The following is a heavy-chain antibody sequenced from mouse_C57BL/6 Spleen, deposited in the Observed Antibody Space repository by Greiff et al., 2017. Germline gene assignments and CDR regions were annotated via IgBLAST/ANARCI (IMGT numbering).Heavy chain of an antibody. D-gene: IGHD2-4*01. CDR2: ISYDGSN. V-gene: IGHV3-6*01. CDR3: AREDFYYDYDRGFAY. Sequence: DVQLQESGPGLVKPSQSLSLTCSVTGYSITSGYYWNWIRQFPGNKLEWMGYISYDGSNNYNPSLKNRISITRDTSKNQFFLKLNSVTTEDTATYYCAREDFYYDYDRGFAYWGQGTLVTVSA. CDR1: GYSITSGYY. J-gene: IGHJ3*01.